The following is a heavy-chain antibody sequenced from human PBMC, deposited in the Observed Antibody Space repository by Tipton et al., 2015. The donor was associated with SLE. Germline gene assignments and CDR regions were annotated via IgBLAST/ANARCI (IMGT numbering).Heavy chain of an antibody. D-gene: IGHD3-16*01. Sequence: LRLSCTVSGGSISSGDYYWSWIRQPPGKGLEWIGYIYYSGSTYYNPSLKSRVTISVDTSKNQFSLKLSSVTAADTAVYYCARDRASHRMGGIDYWGQGTLVTVSS. V-gene: IGHV4-30-4*01. J-gene: IGHJ4*02. CDR1: GGSISSGDYY. CDR2: IYYSGST. CDR3: ARDRASHRMGGIDY.